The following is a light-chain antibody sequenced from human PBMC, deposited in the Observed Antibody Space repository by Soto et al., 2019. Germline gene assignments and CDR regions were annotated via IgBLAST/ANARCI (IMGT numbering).Light chain of an antibody. CDR1: QSVSSN. Sequence: EIVMTQSPATLSVSPGERATLSCRASQSVSSNLAWYQQKPGLAPRLLIYDASSRATGTPDRFSGTGSGTDFTLTISRLEPEDFGVYYCQQYGAPPLTFGGGTKV. CDR3: QQYGAPPLT. V-gene: IGKV3D-20*01. J-gene: IGKJ4*01. CDR2: DAS.